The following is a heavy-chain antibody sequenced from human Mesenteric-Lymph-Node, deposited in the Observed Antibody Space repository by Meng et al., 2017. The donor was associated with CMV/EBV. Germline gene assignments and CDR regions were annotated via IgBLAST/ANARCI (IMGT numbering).Heavy chain of an antibody. Sequence: SETLSLTCDVYGGSFDIYYWSWIRQAPGKGLEWIGEINHSGNTNYNPSLKSRVTISLDTSKNQFSLRLSSVTSADTAVYYCARGRGFGYWGQGTLVTVSS. CDR1: GGSFDIYY. CDR3: ARGRGFGY. D-gene: IGHD3-10*01. V-gene: IGHV4-34*01. J-gene: IGHJ4*02. CDR2: INHSGNT.